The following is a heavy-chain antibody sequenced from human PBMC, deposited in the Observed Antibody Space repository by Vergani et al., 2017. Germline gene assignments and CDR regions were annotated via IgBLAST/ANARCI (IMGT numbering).Heavy chain of an antibody. CDR1: GFSFNSYW. Sequence: DVHLAESGGGFFQPGGSLRLSCSASGFSFNSYWMHWVRQVPGKGLLWVSRIKSDGSITAYADSVKGRFTISRDNAQNTLYLQMNNLRAEDTAMYFCAKDLSYSTAWPHFDSRGQGTLVTVSS. V-gene: IGHV3-74*03. CDR2: IKSDGSIT. CDR3: AKDLSYSTAWPHFDS. J-gene: IGHJ4*02. D-gene: IGHD4-11*01.